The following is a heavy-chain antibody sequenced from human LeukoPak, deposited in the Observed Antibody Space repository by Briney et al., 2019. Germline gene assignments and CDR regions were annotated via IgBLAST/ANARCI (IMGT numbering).Heavy chain of an antibody. Sequence: GGSLRLSCAASGFTFSNYYMSWVRQAPGKGLEWVSVIYSGGSTYYADSVKGRFTISRDNSKNTLYLQMNSLRAEDTAVYYCARDGRFTDGSGTYYLAFDTWGQGTMVTVSS. D-gene: IGHD3-10*01. J-gene: IGHJ3*02. V-gene: IGHV3-66*01. CDR2: IYSGGST. CDR3: ARDGRFTDGSGTYYLAFDT. CDR1: GFTFSNYY.